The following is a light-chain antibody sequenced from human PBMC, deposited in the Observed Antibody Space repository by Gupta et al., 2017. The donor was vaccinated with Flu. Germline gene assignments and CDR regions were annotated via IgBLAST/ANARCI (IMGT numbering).Light chain of an antibody. Sequence: RATLSYRASQSVSNILAWYQQKPGQAPRLLIYGASTRATVIPARFSGSGSGTEFTLTISSLRSGDFALYACQQYNSWPPRYTFGQGTKLEI. CDR2: GAS. CDR3: QQYNSWPPRYT. J-gene: IGKJ2*01. CDR1: QSVSNI. V-gene: IGKV3-15*01.